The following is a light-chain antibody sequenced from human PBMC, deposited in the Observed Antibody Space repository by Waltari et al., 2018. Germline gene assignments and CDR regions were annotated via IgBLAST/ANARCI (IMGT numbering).Light chain of an antibody. CDR1: QSASSY. CDR2: DAS. Sequence: EIVLTQSLATLSLSPGERATLSCRASQSASSYLAGYQQKPGQAHRLLIYDASNRATGIPARFSGSGSGTDFTLTISSLEPEDFAVYYCQQRSNWPPALTFGGGTKVEIK. CDR3: QQRSNWPPALT. J-gene: IGKJ4*01. V-gene: IGKV3-11*01.